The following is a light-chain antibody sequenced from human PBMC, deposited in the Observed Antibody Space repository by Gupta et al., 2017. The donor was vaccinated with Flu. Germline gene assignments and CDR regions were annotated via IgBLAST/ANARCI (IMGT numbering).Light chain of an antibody. CDR2: AAS. V-gene: IGKV1-8*01. Sequence: AIRITQSPSSFSASTGDRVTITCRASQGISSYLAWYQQKPGKAPKLLIYAASTVKSGVPSRFSGSGSGTDFTLTISCRQSEDFATYYCQHEDSSPITFGGGTKVEIK. J-gene: IGKJ4*01. CDR3: QHEDSSPIT. CDR1: QGISSY.